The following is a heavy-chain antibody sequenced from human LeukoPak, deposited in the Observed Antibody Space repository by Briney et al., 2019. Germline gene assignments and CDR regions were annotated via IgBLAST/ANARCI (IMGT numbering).Heavy chain of an antibody. CDR2: ISGSGGST. Sequence: PGGSLRLSCAASGFTFSSYAMSWVRQAPGKGLEWVSAISGSGGSTYYADSVKGRFTISRDNSKNTLYLQMNSLRAEDTAVYYSAKAAGERYSSSSGTYYYYYGMDVWGQGTTVTVSS. J-gene: IGHJ6*02. CDR1: GFTFSSYA. V-gene: IGHV3-23*01. CDR3: AKAAGERYSSSSGTYYYYYGMDV. D-gene: IGHD6-6*01.